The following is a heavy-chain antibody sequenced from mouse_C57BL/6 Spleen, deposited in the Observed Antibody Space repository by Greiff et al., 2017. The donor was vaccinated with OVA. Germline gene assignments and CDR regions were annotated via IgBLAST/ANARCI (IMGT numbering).Heavy chain of an antibody. D-gene: IGHD1-1*01. V-gene: IGHV1-26*01. J-gene: IGHJ4*01. Sequence: EVQLQQSGPELVKPGASVKISCKASGYTFTDYYMNWVKQSHGKSLEWIGDINPNNGGTSYNQKFKGKATLTVDKSSSTAYMELSSLTSEDYAVYDCAKSGREYYGSKARDDWGQGTSGTVSS. CDR1: GYTFTDYY. CDR2: INPNNGGT. CDR3: AKSGREYYGSKARDD.